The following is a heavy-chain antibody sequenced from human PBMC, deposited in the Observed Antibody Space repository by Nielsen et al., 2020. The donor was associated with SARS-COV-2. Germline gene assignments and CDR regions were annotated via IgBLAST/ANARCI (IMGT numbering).Heavy chain of an antibody. CDR2: IHNSGST. D-gene: IGHD3-10*01. CDR3: ARTSGFDPDDAFDV. Sequence: GSLRLSCSVSGTSMSGFYWNWVRQPPGKGLEWIGSIHNSGSTNYKSSLRSRVTMSVDGSKNQFSLKLTSVTAADTAVYYCARTSGFDPDDAFDVWVQGTMVTVSS. CDR1: GTSMSGFY. J-gene: IGHJ3*01. V-gene: IGHV4-59*01.